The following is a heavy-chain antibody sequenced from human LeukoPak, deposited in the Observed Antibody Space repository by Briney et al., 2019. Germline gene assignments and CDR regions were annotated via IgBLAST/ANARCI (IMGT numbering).Heavy chain of an antibody. CDR1: GGYTTRGAYY. CDR3: ARWFGESWDWFDP. V-gene: IGHV4-30-4*01. CDR2: TYYSGRT. J-gene: IGHJ5*02. Sequence: SQTLSLTSTVTGGYTTRGAYYWSWIRQPPPNALAWHGYTYYSGRTYSNPSLKSRVTISVDTSKNQSSPKLRSVTAADTAVYYCARWFGESWDWFDPWGQGTLVTVSS. D-gene: IGHD3-10*01.